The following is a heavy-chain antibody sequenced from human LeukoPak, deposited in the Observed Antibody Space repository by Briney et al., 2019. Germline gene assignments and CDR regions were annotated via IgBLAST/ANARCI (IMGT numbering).Heavy chain of an antibody. Sequence: GGSLRLSCAASGFTFSTYGMHWVRQAPGKGLEWVAFVRYDGSKKYYTNSVKGRFTISRDNSKNTLYLQMDSLRAEDTAVYYCARAKPKNMVRGLIMRRESRYYFDYWGQGTLVTVSS. J-gene: IGHJ4*02. CDR1: GFTFSTYG. D-gene: IGHD3-10*01. CDR2: VRYDGSKK. V-gene: IGHV3-30*02. CDR3: ARAKPKNMVRGLIMRRESRYYFDY.